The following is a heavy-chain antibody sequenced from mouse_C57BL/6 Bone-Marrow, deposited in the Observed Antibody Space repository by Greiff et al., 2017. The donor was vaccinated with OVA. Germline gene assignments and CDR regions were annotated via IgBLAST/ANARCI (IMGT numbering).Heavy chain of an antibody. V-gene: IGHV1-55*01. CDR1: GYTFTSYW. J-gene: IGHJ2*01. CDR3: ARDPNWDYFDY. Sequence: QVQLQQPGAELVKPGASVKMSCKASGYTFTSYWITWVKQRPGQGLEWIGDIYPGSGSTNYNEKFKSKATLTVDKSSSTAYMQLTSLTSEDSAVYYCARDPNWDYFDYWGQGTTLTVSS. CDR2: IYPGSGST. D-gene: IGHD4-1*01.